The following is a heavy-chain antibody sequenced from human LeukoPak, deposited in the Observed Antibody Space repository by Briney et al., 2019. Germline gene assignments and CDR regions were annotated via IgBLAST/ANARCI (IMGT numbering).Heavy chain of an antibody. CDR3: ARRMKLAAKGDAFDI. D-gene: IGHD2-15*01. CDR1: GFTFSSYW. J-gene: IGHJ3*02. Sequence: PGGSLRLSCAASGFTFSSYWMSWVRQAPGKGLEWVANIKQDGSEKYYVDSVKGRFTISRDNAKNSLYLQMNSLRAEDTAVYYCARRMKLAAKGDAFDIWGQGTMVTVSS. CDR2: IKQDGSEK. V-gene: IGHV3-7*01.